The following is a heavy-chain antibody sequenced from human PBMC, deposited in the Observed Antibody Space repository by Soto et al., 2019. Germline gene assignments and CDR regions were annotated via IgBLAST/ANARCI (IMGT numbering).Heavy chain of an antibody. CDR1: GFTFSRYW. J-gene: IGHJ4*02. V-gene: IGHV3-74*01. CDR2: ISPDGDSK. CDR3: ARGGAMGVDY. D-gene: IGHD1-26*01. Sequence: PGGSLRLSCAASGFTFSRYWMNWVRQSPGKGLMWVSRISPDGDSKSYADSVEGRFTVSRDNAKNTLYLQMNSLRAEDTAVYYCARGGAMGVDYWGQGTLVTVSS.